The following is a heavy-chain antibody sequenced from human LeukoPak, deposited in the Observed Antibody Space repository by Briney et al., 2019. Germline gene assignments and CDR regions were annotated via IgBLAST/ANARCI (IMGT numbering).Heavy chain of an antibody. CDR3: ARAKPKNMVRGLIMRRESRYYFDY. CDR2: ICSGGST. Sequence: GGSLKLSCEPSGFTFSNARMSWVRQARGKGLEWVSVICSGGSTYYADSVKGRFTISRDNSKSTLYIQMNSLRAEDTAVYYCARAKPKNMVRGLIMRRESRYYFDYWGQGTLVTVSS. CDR1: GFTFSNAR. J-gene: IGHJ4*02. V-gene: IGHV3-53*01. D-gene: IGHD3-10*01.